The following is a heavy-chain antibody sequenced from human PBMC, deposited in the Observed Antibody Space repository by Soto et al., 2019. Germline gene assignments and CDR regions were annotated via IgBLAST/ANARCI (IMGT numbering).Heavy chain of an antibody. CDR3: ARFSIFGVQSIDY. CDR2: IYYSGST. D-gene: IGHD3-3*01. CDR1: GGSISSGDYY. V-gene: IGHV4-30-4*01. J-gene: IGHJ4*02. Sequence: LSLTCTVSGGSISSGDYYWSWIRQPPGKGLEWIGYIYYSGSTYYNPSLKSRVTISVDTSKNQFSLKLSSVTAADTAVYYCARFSIFGVQSIDYWGQGTLVTVSS.